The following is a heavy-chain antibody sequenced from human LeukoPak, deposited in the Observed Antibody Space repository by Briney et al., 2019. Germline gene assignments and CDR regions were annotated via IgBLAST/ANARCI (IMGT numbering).Heavy chain of an antibody. J-gene: IGHJ4*02. Sequence: GGSLRLSCAASGFTFSSYSMNWVRQAPGKGLEWFSSISSSSSYIYYADSVKGRFTISRDNAKNSLYLQMNSLRAEDTAVYYCAVLYSSGWYSFDYWGQGTLVTVSS. CDR3: AVLYSSGWYSFDY. D-gene: IGHD6-19*01. V-gene: IGHV3-21*01. CDR1: GFTFSSYS. CDR2: ISSSSSYI.